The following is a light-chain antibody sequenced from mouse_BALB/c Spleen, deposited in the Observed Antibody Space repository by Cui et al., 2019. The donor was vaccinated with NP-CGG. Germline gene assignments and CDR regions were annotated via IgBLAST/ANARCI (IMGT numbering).Light chain of an antibody. V-gene: IGLV1*01. J-gene: IGLJ1*01. Sequence: QAVVTQESALTTTPGDTVTHTCRTSTGAITTSNYANWVQEKPDHLFTGLIGGTNNRTPGVPARFSGSLIGDKAALTITGAQAEDEAIYFCALWYSNNWVFGGGTKLTVL. CDR1: TGAITTSNY. CDR2: GTN. CDR3: ALWYSNNWV.